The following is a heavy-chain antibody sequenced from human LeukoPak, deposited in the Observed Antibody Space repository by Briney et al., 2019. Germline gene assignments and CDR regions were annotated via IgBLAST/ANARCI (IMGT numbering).Heavy chain of an antibody. CDR3: VRGADTGYSSES. CDR1: GFTFSSYE. V-gene: IGHV3-48*03. CDR2: ISSSGSTI. J-gene: IGHJ5*02. Sequence: GSLRLSCAASGFTFSSYEMNWVRQAPGKGLEWVSYISSSGSTIYYADSVKGRFSISRDNAENTLYLQMNSLRVEDTAVYYCVRGADTGYSSESWGQGTLVTVSS. D-gene: IGHD6-19*01.